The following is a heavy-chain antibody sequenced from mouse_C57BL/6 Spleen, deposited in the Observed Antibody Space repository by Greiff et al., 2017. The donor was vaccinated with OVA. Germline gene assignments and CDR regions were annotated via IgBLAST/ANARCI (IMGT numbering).Heavy chain of an antibody. J-gene: IGHJ3*01. Sequence: EVQLQESGGGLVKPGGSLKLSCAASGFTFSSYAMSWVRQTPEKRLEWVATISDGGSYTYYPDNVKGRFTISRDNAKNNLYLQMSHLKSEDTAMYYCARGYDGYYFFAYWGQGTLVTVSA. V-gene: IGHV5-4*01. CDR1: GFTFSSYA. CDR2: ISDGGSYT. D-gene: IGHD2-3*01. CDR3: ARGYDGYYFFAY.